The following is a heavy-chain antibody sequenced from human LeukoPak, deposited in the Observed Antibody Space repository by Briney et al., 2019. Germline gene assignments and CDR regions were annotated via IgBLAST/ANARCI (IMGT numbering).Heavy chain of an antibody. CDR2: INHSGST. V-gene: IGHV4-34*01. CDR1: GGSFRGYY. J-gene: IGHJ4*02. D-gene: IGHD2-2*01. Sequence: PSETLSLTCAVYGGSFRGYYWSWIRHPPGKGREWIGEINHSGSTNYNPSLKSRVTISVDTSKNQFSLKLSSVTAADTAVYYCARVGYCSSTSCFPADYWGQGTLVTVSS. CDR3: ARVGYCSSTSCFPADY.